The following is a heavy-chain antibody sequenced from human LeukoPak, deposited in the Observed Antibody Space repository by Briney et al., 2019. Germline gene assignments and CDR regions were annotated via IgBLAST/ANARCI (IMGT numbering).Heavy chain of an antibody. CDR1: GGTVSSYA. Sequence: GASVKVSCKASGGTVSSYAISWLRQAPGQGLEWMGGIIPIFGTANYAQKFQGRVTITADESTSTAYMELSSLRSEDTAVYYCARVGHDGGNVDYWGQGTLVTVSS. V-gene: IGHV1-69*13. CDR3: ARVGHDGGNVDY. D-gene: IGHD4-23*01. CDR2: IIPIFGTA. J-gene: IGHJ4*02.